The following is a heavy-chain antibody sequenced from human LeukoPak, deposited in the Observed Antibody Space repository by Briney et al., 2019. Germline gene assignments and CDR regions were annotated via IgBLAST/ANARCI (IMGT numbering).Heavy chain of an antibody. D-gene: IGHD3-22*01. CDR2: ISYDGSNK. J-gene: IGHJ4*02. V-gene: IGHV3-30*18. CDR1: AFTFSSYG. Sequence: PGRSLRLSCAASAFTFSSYGMHWVRQAPGKGLEWVAVISYDGSNKYYADSVKGRFTISRDSSKNTLYLQMNSLRAEDTAVYYCAKEGGTMIVVEDYFDYWGQGTLVTVSS. CDR3: AKEGGTMIVVEDYFDY.